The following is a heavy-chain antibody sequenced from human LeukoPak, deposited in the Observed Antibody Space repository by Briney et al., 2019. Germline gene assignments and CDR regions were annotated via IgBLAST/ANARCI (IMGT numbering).Heavy chain of an antibody. Sequence: SETLSLTCTVSGGSISSYYCSWIRQPPPKGLELNGYIYYSGSTNYNPYLKSRVTISVDTSKNQFSLKLSSVTAADTAVYYCARQMTYYDSSGYLYYFDYWGQGTLVTVSS. CDR2: IYYSGST. CDR1: GGSISSYY. CDR3: ARQMTYYDSSGYLYYFDY. J-gene: IGHJ4*02. D-gene: IGHD3-22*01. V-gene: IGHV4-59*08.